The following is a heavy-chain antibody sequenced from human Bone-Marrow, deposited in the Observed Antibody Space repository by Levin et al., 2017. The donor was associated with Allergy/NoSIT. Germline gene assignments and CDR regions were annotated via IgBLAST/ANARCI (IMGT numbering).Heavy chain of an antibody. Sequence: GGSLRLSCAASGFTFSSYGMHWVRQAPGKGLEWLAVISYDGSNKYHADSVKGRFTISRDNSENTLYLRMTSLRGDDTAVYYCAKDDSSGSSYYFHGIDVWGQGTTVTVSS. CDR3: AKDDSSGSSYYFHGIDV. V-gene: IGHV3-30*18. CDR1: GFTFSSYG. CDR2: ISYDGSNK. J-gene: IGHJ6*02. D-gene: IGHD3-22*01.